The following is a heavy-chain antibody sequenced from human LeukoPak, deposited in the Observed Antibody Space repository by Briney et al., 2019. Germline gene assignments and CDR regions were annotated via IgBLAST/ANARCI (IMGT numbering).Heavy chain of an antibody. V-gene: IGHV4-38-2*02. Sequence: SETLSLTCTVSGYSISSGYYWGWIRQPPGKGLEWIGSIYHSGRTYYNPSLKSRVTISVDTSKNQFSLKLSSVTAADTAVYYCAIDYYDSSGDNDYWGQGTLVTVSS. CDR2: IYHSGRT. D-gene: IGHD3-22*01. CDR3: AIDYYDSSGDNDY. CDR1: GYSISSGYY. J-gene: IGHJ4*02.